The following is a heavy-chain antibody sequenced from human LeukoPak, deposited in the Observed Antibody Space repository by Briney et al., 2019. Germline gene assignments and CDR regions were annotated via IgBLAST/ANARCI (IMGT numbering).Heavy chain of an antibody. CDR1: GGSISSGDYY. CDR2: IYYSGST. V-gene: IGHV4-30-4*01. D-gene: IGHD3-3*01. Sequence: PSQTLSLTCTVSGGSISSGDYYWSWIRQPPGKGLEWIGYIYYSGSTYYNPSLKSRVTISVYTSKNQFSLKLSSVTAADTAVYYCARGKGESVYDFWSGYNWFDPWGQGTLVTVSS. CDR3: ARGKGESVYDFWSGYNWFDP. J-gene: IGHJ5*02.